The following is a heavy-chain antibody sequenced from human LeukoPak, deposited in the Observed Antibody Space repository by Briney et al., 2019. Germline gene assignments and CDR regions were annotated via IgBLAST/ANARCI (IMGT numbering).Heavy chain of an antibody. D-gene: IGHD1-26*01. Sequence: GGSLRLSCAASGFPFSRYWLSWVRQAPGKGLEWVANIKQDGSEKYYVDSVKGRFTISRDNAKNSLYLQMNSLRVEYTAVYYCARGWELDPWGQGTLVTVSS. CDR1: GFPFSRYW. V-gene: IGHV3-7*05. J-gene: IGHJ5*02. CDR3: ARGWELDP. CDR2: IKQDGSEK.